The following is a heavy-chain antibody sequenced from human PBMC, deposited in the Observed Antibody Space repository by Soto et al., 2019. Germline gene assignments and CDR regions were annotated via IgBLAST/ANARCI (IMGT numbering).Heavy chain of an antibody. D-gene: IGHD3-3*01. V-gene: IGHV4-34*01. Sequence: SETLSLTCAVYGGSFSGYYWSWIRQPPGKGLEWIGEINHSGSTNYNPSLKSRVTISVDTSKNQFSLKLSSVTAADTAVYYCARGPDNRDFHFDYWGQGTLVTVSS. J-gene: IGHJ4*02. CDR2: INHSGST. CDR1: GGSFSGYY. CDR3: ARGPDNRDFHFDY.